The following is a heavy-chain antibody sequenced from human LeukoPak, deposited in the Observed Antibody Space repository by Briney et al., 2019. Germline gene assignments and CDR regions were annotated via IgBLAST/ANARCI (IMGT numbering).Heavy chain of an antibody. CDR2: ISASGGYT. J-gene: IGHJ4*02. Sequence: GASLRLSCAASGFTFSSYAMNWVRQAPGKGLEWVSGISASGGYTYYADSVKGRFTISRDNSKNTLYLQMNSLRVEDTAVYYCAKDRLPLSSAYYYVPFDYWGQGTLVPVSS. V-gene: IGHV3-23*01. D-gene: IGHD3-22*01. CDR3: AKDRLPLSSAYYYVPFDY. CDR1: GFTFSSYA.